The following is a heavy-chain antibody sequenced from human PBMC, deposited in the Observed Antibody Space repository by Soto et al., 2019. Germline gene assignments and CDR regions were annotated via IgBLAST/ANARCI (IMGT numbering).Heavy chain of an antibody. V-gene: IGHV4-59*01. J-gene: IGHJ5*02. CDR2: IYNSGST. CDR3: AKGYNYAYGWFDP. D-gene: IGHD5-18*01. Sequence: QVQLQESGPGLVKPSETLSLTCTVSGGSISTYYWIWIRQTPGKGLEWIGHIYNSGSTNYNPSLKSRVTIPVDTSKNQFSLRLTSVTAADTAVYYCAKGYNYAYGWFDPWGQGTLVTVSS. CDR1: GGSISTYY.